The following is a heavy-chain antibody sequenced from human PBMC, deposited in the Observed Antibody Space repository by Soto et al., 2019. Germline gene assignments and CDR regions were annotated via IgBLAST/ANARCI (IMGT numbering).Heavy chain of an antibody. CDR2: IIPILGIA. V-gene: IGHV1-69*02. J-gene: IGHJ6*02. D-gene: IGHD2-15*01. CDR3: ARRGRYCSGGSCYDYYYGMDV. Sequence: QVQLVQSGAEVKKPGSSVKVSCKASGGTFSSYTISWVRQAPGQGLEWMGRIIPILGIANYAQKFQGRVTITADKTTXXAXMXRSSLRAEDTAVYYCARRGRYCSGGSCYDYYYGMDVWGQGTTVTVSS. CDR1: GGTFSSYT.